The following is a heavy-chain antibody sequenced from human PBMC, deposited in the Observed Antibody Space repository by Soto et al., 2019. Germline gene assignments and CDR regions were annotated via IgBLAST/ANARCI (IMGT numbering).Heavy chain of an antibody. V-gene: IGHV1-18*01. CDR1: GYTFTSYG. Sequence: QVQLVQSGGGVKKPGASVKVSCKASGYTFTSYGISWVLQAPGQGLEWMGWISAYNGNTNYAQKLQGRVTMTTDTSTSTAYMELRSLRSDDTAVYYCARNIVVVPAAMGSDAFDIWGQGTMVTVSS. D-gene: IGHD2-2*01. CDR3: ARNIVVVPAAMGSDAFDI. CDR2: ISAYNGNT. J-gene: IGHJ3*02.